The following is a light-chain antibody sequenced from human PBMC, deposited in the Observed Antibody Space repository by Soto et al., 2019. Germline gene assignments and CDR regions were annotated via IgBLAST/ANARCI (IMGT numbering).Light chain of an antibody. CDR3: QQYGSSVA. J-gene: IGKJ3*01. CDR2: GAS. V-gene: IGKV3-20*01. Sequence: EIVFTQSPGTLSLSPGARATLSCRASQSVYSSYLSWYQQRRGQAPRLLMFGASSRATGIPDRFIGIGSGTDFTLPIRGMEPEDFAVDDCQQYGSSVAFGPGTKVDIK. CDR1: QSVYSSY.